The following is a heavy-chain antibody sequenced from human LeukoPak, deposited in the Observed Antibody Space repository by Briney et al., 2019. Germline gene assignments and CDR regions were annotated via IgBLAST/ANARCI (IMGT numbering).Heavy chain of an antibody. J-gene: IGHJ4*02. CDR3: ARVRKRLLWFGEPDY. V-gene: IGHV3-21*01. Sequence: GGSLRLSCEASGFTFSNYNMNWVRQAPGKELEWVSSITSTSSYIYYADSVKGRFTISRDNAKNSLYLQMNSLRAEDTAVYYCARVRKRLLWFGEPDYWGQGTLVTVSS. D-gene: IGHD3-10*01. CDR1: GFTFSNYN. CDR2: ITSTSSYI.